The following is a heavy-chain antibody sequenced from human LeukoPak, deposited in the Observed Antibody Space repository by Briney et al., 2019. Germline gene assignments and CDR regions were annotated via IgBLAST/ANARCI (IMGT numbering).Heavy chain of an antibody. Sequence: SQTLSLTCAISGDSVSSNSAAWNWIRQSPSRGLEWLGRTYYRSTWGHDYALSVKSRITIAPDTSKNQFSLQLSSVTPEDTAVYYCARDILGEGSTWGQGTLVTVSS. V-gene: IGHV6-1*01. CDR1: GDSVSSNSAA. CDR3: ARDILGEGST. J-gene: IGHJ5*02. CDR2: TYYRSTWGH.